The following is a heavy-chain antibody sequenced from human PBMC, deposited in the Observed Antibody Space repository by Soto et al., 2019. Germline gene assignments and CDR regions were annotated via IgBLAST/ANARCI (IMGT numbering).Heavy chain of an antibody. CDR2: INHSGST. D-gene: IGHD4-17*01. CDR1: GGSFSGYY. J-gene: IGHJ4*02. CDR3: ALGDYGDLTDY. V-gene: IGHV4-34*01. Sequence: PSETLSLTCAVYGGSFSGYYWSWIRQPPGKGLEWIGEINHSGSTNYNPSLKSRVTISVDTSKNQFSLKLSSVTAADTAVYYCALGDYGDLTDYWGQGTLVTVS.